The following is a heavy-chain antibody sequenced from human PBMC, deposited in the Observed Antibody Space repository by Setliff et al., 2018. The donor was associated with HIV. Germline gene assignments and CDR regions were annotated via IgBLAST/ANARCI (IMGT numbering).Heavy chain of an antibody. J-gene: IGHJ5*02. CDR1: RGTFTSYA. V-gene: IGHV1-69*10. CDR3: AGGTTPLGWFNP. D-gene: IGHD2-2*01. CDR2: IIAILGIP. Sequence: SVQVSCKASRGTFTSYAFSWVRQVPGQGLEWMGGIIAILGIPSYAQKFQGRVTLTTDQPTSTAYMELSSLRSEDTAVYYCAGGTTPLGWFNPWGQGTLVTVSS.